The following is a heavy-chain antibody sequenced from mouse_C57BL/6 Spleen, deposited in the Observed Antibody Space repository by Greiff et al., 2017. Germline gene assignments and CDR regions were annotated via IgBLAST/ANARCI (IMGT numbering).Heavy chain of an antibody. D-gene: IGHD4-1*01. CDR2: ISDGGSYT. CDR1: GFTFSSYA. CDR3: ARGTGTLGY. Sequence: DVHLVESGGGLVKPGGSLKLSCAASGFTFSSYAMSWVRQTPEKRLEWVATISDGGSYTYYPDNVKGRFTISRDNAKNNLYLQMSHLKSEDTAMYYCARGTGTLGYWGQGTTLTVSS. V-gene: IGHV5-4*01. J-gene: IGHJ2*01.